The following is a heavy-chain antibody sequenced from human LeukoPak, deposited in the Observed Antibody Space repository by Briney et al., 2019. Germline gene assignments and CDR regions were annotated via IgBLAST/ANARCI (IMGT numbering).Heavy chain of an antibody. CDR1: GFTFSSYG. V-gene: IGHV3-30*18. J-gene: IGHJ5*02. D-gene: IGHD6-13*01. Sequence: GRSLRLSCAASGFTFSSYGMHWVRQAPGKGLEWVAVISYDGSNKYYADSVKGRFTISRDNSKNTLYLQMNSLRGEDTAVYYCAKGAAAGQVDWFDPWGQGTLVTVSS. CDR2: ISYDGSNK. CDR3: AKGAAAGQVDWFDP.